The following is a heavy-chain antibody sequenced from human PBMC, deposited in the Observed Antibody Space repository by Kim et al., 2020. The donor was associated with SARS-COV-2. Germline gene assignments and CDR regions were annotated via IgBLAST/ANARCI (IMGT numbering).Heavy chain of an antibody. CDR3: ALATRYTHVTLVNDY. J-gene: IGHJ4*02. Sequence: SETLSLTCTVSGGSISSSSYYWGWIRQPPGKGLEWIGSIYYSGSTYYNPSLKSRVTISVDTSKNQFSLKLSSVTAADTAVYYCALATRYTHVTLVNDYWGQGTLVTVSS. CDR1: GGSISSSSYY. D-gene: IGHD3-16*02. V-gene: IGHV4-39*01. CDR2: IYYSGST.